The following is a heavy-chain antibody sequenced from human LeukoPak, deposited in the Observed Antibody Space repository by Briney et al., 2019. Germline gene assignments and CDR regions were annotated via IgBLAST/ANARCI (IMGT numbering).Heavy chain of an antibody. CDR3: ARDVRGYSYYYYMDV. D-gene: IGHD5-18*01. J-gene: IGHJ6*03. CDR1: GGSFSSYY. V-gene: IGHV4-59*01. Sequence: SETLSLTCAFYGGSFSSYYWSWIRQPPGKGLEWIGYIYYSGSTNYNPSLKSRVTISVDTSKNQFSLKLSSVTAADTAVYYCARDVRGYSYYYYMDVWGKGTTVTVSS. CDR2: IYYSGST.